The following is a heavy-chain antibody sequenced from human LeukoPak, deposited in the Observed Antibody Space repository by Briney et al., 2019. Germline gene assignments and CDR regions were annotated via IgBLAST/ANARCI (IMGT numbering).Heavy chain of an antibody. V-gene: IGHV3-30-3*01. J-gene: IGHJ4*02. CDR3: AGLREQWLEHRPFDY. D-gene: IGHD6-19*01. Sequence: GGSLRLSCAASGFTFSSYAMHRVRQAPGKGLEWVAVISYDGSNKYYADSVKGRFTISRDNSKNTLYLQMNSLRAEDTAVYYCAGLREQWLEHRPFDYWGQGTLVTVSS. CDR1: GFTFSSYA. CDR2: ISYDGSNK.